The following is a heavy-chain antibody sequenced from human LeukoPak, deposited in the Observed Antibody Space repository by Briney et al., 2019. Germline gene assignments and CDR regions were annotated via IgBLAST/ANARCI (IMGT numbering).Heavy chain of an antibody. D-gene: IGHD3-16*02. CDR1: GGSISSYY. Sequence: SETLSLTCTVSGGSISSYYWSWIRQPPGKGLEWIGYIYYSGNTNYNPSLKSRVTISVDTSKNQFSLKLSSVTAADTAVYYCARADPYDYVWGSYLHYFDYWGQGTLVTVSS. CDR3: ARADPYDYVWGSYLHYFDY. V-gene: IGHV4-59*01. J-gene: IGHJ4*02. CDR2: IYYSGNT.